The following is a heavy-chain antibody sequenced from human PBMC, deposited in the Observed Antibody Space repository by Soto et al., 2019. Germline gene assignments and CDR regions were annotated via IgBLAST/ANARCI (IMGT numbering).Heavy chain of an antibody. CDR1: GFTFSSFS. V-gene: IGHV1-69*02. CDR3: ASTFPGITSAGTLVF. J-gene: IGHJ4*02. Sequence: ASVKVSCKASGFTFSSFSITWVRQAPGQGLEWMGRIIPILNMPNVAQKFQGRATITADRSTSTAYMELSSLRSDDTAMYYCASTFPGITSAGTLVFWGQGTPVTVSS. D-gene: IGHD1-1*01. CDR2: IIPILNMP.